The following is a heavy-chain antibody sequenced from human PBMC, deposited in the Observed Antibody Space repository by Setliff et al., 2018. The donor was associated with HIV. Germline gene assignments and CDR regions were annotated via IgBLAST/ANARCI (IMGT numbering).Heavy chain of an antibody. V-gene: IGHV1-2*06. CDR3: ARAYFSVAMTRNRFDP. CDR1: GYTFIDFY. D-gene: IGHD6-19*01. CDR2: INPKNGVA. J-gene: IGHJ5*02. Sequence: GASVKVSCKTSGYTFIDFYIHWMRQVPGQRLECMGRINPKNGVANYLKKFEGRVTLTRDTSTNTAYMELIRPRFDDTAIYYCARAYFSVAMTRNRFDPWGQGTLVTVSS.